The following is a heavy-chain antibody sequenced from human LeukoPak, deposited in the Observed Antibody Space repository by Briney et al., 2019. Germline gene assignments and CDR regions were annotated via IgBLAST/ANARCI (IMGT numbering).Heavy chain of an antibody. CDR2: INAGNGNT. CDR3: ARGGSGSYEYTNWFDP. Sequence: ASVKVSCKASGYTFTSSAMHWVRQAPGQRLEWMGWINAGNGNTKYSQKFQGRVTITRDTSASTAYMELSSLRAEDTAVYYWARGGSGSYEYTNWFDPWGQGTLVTVSS. D-gene: IGHD3-10*01. CDR1: GYTFTSSA. V-gene: IGHV1-3*01. J-gene: IGHJ5*02.